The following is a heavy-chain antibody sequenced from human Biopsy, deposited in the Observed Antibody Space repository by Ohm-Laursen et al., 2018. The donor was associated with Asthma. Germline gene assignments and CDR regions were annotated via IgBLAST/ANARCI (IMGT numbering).Heavy chain of an antibody. CDR2: INAGDGNT. V-gene: IGHV1-3*01. D-gene: IGHD3-9*01. CDR1: GYTFIHFA. CDR3: ARTYYDFLTGQVNDAFAL. Sequence: SVKVSCKASGYTFIHFAIHWVRQAPGQRLEWMGWINAGDGNTKYSQRFQGRVTITRDTSASTAYMDLRSLRSEDTAMYYCARTYYDFLTGQVNDAFALWGQGTMVTVSS. J-gene: IGHJ3*01.